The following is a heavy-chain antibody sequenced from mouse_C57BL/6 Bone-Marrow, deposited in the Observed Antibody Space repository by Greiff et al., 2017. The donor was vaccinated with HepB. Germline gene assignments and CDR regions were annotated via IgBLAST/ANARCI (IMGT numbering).Heavy chain of an antibody. V-gene: IGHV8-8*01. J-gene: IGHJ2*01. CDR3: ARIAFGSSYVGYYFDY. Sequence: QVTLKESGPGILQPSQTLSLTCSFSGFSLSTFGMGVGWIRQPSGKGLEWLAHIWWDDDKYYNPALKSRLTISKDTSKNQVFLKIANVDTADTATYYCARIAFGSSYVGYYFDYWGQGTTLTVSS. CDR2: IWWDDDK. D-gene: IGHD1-1*01. CDR1: GFSLSTFGMG.